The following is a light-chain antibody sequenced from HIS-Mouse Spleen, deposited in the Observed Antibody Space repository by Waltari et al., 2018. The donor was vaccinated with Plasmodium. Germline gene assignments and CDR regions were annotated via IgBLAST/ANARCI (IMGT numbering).Light chain of an antibody. CDR1: SGINVGTYR. CDR3: MIWHSSAWV. J-gene: IGLJ3*02. V-gene: IGLV5-45*03. Sequence: QAVLTQPSSLSASPGASASLTCTLRSGINVGTYRIYWYQQKPGSPPQYPLRYKSDSDKQQGSGVPGRFAGSKDASANAGILLISGRQSEDEADYYCMIWHSSAWVFGGGTKLTVL. CDR2: YKSDSDK.